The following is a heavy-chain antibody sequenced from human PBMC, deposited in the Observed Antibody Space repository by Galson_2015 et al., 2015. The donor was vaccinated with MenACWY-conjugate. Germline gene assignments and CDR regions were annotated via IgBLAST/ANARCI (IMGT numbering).Heavy chain of an antibody. CDR1: GDSVSSNSAA. CDR2: TYYRSRWFN. CDR3: ARDKGYLSGWSSNALNWFDS. D-gene: IGHD6-19*01. J-gene: IGHJ5*01. Sequence: CAISGDSVSSNSAAWSWIRQSPSRGLEWLGRTYYRSRWFNDYAESVRSRITINPDTSKNQFSLQLSSVIPEDTAVYYCARDKGYLSGWSSNALNWFDSWGQGTLVTVSS. V-gene: IGHV6-1*01.